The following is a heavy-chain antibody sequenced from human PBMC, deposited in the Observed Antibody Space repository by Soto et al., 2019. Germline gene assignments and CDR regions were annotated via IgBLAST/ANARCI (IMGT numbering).Heavy chain of an antibody. CDR2: INAGNGNT. V-gene: IGHV1-3*01. CDR1: GYTFTSYA. J-gene: IGHJ6*02. Sequence: ASVKVSCKASGYTFTSYAMHWVRQAPGQRLEWMGWINAGNGNTKYSQKFQGRVTITRDTSASTAYMELSSPRSEYTAVYYCARADSSGYYCSWYYYGMDVWGQGTTVTVSS. D-gene: IGHD3-22*01. CDR3: ARADSSGYYCSWYYYGMDV.